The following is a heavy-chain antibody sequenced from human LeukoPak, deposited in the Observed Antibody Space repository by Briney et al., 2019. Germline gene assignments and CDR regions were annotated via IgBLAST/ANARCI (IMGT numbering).Heavy chain of an antibody. CDR3: ARDLLYSGGWNVPY. Sequence: GGSLRLSCVVSGFTVNSNSMSWVRQAPGEGLEWGSVIYSGGTTYYADSVKGRFTISRDNSKNTLYLQMNSLRAEDTAVYYCARDLLYSGGWNVPYWGQGTLVTVSS. D-gene: IGHD6-19*01. J-gene: IGHJ4*02. CDR1: GFTVNSNS. V-gene: IGHV3-66*01. CDR2: IYSGGTT.